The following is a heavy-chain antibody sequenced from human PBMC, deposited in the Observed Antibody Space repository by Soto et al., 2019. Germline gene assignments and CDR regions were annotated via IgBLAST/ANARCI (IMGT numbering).Heavy chain of an antibody. CDR1: GFTFSSYG. J-gene: IGHJ4*02. CDR2: ISYDENTK. Sequence: QVQLVESGGGVVQPGRSLRLSCAASGFTFSSYGMNWVRQAPGKGLEWVAVISYDENTKYYADSVKGRFTISRDNSKNTLYLQMNSLRAEETAVYYCAKVLTGDLDYWGQGTLVTVSS. D-gene: IGHD7-27*01. V-gene: IGHV3-30*18. CDR3: AKVLTGDLDY.